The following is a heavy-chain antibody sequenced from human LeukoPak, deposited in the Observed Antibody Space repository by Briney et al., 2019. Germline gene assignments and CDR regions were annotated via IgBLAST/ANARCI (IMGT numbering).Heavy chain of an antibody. CDR3: ARLTRVYYFFDY. Sequence: GGSLRLSCAASGFTVSSNYMGWVRQAPGKGLEWVSVIYAGGTTYYADSVKGRFSTSRDTSKNTLYLQMNSLRAEDTAVYYCARLTRVYYFFDYWGQGTLVTVSS. CDR1: GFTVSSNY. J-gene: IGHJ4*02. V-gene: IGHV3-66*01. D-gene: IGHD2-8*01. CDR2: IYAGGTT.